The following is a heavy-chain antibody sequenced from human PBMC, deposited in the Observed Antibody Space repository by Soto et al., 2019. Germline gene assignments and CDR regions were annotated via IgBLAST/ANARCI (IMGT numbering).Heavy chain of an antibody. Sequence: PSETLSLTCAVYGGSFSCYYWSWIRQPPGKGLEWIGEINHSGSTYYNPSLKSRVTMSVDTSKNQFSLKLRSVTAADTAVYYCARXLGGISYSSGSYNGMDVWGQGTTVTVSS. D-gene: IGHD3-10*01. V-gene: IGHV4-34*09. CDR1: GGSFSCYY. J-gene: IGHJ6*02. CDR3: ARXLGGISYSSGSYNGMDV. CDR2: INHSGST.